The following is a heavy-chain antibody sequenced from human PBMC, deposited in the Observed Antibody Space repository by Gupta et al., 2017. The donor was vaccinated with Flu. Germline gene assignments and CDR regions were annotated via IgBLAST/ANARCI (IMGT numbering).Heavy chain of an antibody. CDR3: SRDGLSHYSHVDV. V-gene: IGHV3-48*03. Sequence: LSNYEMNWVRQAPGKGLEWVSYISRGGVSIYYAESVKGRFTISRDNAKNSLYLRMKRLRVEDTAVYYCSRDGLSHYSHVDVWGNGTTVTVSS. J-gene: IGHJ6*04. D-gene: IGHD2-21*01. CDR2: ISRGGVSI. CDR1: LSNYE.